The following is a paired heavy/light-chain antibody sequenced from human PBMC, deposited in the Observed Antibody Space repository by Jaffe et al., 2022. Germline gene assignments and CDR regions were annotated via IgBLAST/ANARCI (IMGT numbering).Light chain of an antibody. Sequence: NFMLTQPHSVSESPGKTVTISCTRSSGSIASNYVQWYQQRPGSSPTTVIYEDNQRPSGVPDRFSGSIDSSSNSASLTISGLKTEDEADYYCQSYDSIAWVFGGGTKLTVL. J-gene: IGLJ3*02. CDR1: SGSIASNY. CDR2: EDN. CDR3: QSYDSIAWV. V-gene: IGLV6-57*01.
Heavy chain of an antibody. CDR2: IRYDGSNK. V-gene: IGHV3-30*02. D-gene: IGHD3-10*01. J-gene: IGHJ4*02. CDR1: GFTFSSYG. CDR3: AKDHQGQRHPLTFYYYGSGSRASRGY. Sequence: QVQLVESGGGVVQPGGSLRLSCAASGFTFSSYGMHWVRQAPGKGLEWVAFIRYDGSNKYYADSVKGRFTISRDNSKNTLYLQMNSLRAEDTAVYYCAKDHQGQRHPLTFYYYGSGSRASRGYWGQGTLVTVSS.